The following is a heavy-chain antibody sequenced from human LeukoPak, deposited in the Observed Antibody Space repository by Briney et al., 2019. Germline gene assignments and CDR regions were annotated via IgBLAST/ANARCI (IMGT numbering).Heavy chain of an antibody. CDR2: IYPGDSDT. Sequence: GESLKISCKGSGSSFTSYWIGWVRQMPGKGLEWMGIIYPGDSDTRYSPSFQGQVTISADKSISTAYLQWSSLKASDTAMYYCARRTYYYDSSGYAIDYWGQGTLVAVSS. CDR1: GSSFTSYW. CDR3: ARRTYYYDSSGYAIDY. V-gene: IGHV5-51*01. D-gene: IGHD3-22*01. J-gene: IGHJ4*02.